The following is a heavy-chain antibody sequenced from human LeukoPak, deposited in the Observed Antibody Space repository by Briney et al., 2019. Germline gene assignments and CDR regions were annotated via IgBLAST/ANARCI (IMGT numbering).Heavy chain of an antibody. CDR1: GFTFSSYA. Sequence: GGSLRLSCAASGFTFSSYAMSWVRQAPGKGLEWVSSISSSSSYIYYADSVKSRFTISRDNAKNSLYLQMNSLRAEDTAVYYCARWSSSWSWFDPWGQGTLVTVSS. J-gene: IGHJ5*02. V-gene: IGHV3-21*01. CDR3: ARWSSSWSWFDP. CDR2: ISSSSSYI. D-gene: IGHD6-13*01.